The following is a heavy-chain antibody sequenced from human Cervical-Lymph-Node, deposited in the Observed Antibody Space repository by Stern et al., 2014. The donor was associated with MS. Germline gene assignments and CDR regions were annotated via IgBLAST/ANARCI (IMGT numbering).Heavy chain of an antibody. CDR3: AREAAMAVAGTGVDY. V-gene: IGHV1-2*06. Sequence: VQLVQSGAEVKKPGASVKVSCKASGYTFTGYYMHWVRQAPGQGLEWIGRIHPNSGGTNYAQKFQGRVTMARDTSISTAYMELSRLRSDDTAVYYCAREAAMAVAGTGVDYWGQGTLVTVSS. J-gene: IGHJ4*02. D-gene: IGHD6-19*01. CDR2: IHPNSGGT. CDR1: GYTFTGYY.